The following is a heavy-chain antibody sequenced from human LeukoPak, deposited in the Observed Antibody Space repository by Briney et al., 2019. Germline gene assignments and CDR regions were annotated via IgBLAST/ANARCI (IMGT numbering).Heavy chain of an antibody. J-gene: IGHJ4*02. Sequence: GGSLRVSCAASGFTFSSYAMSWVRQARGKGLEWVSAISGSGGSTYYADSVKGRFTISRDNSKNTLYLQMNSLRAEDTAVYYCAKFGTERRDFDYWGQGTLVTVSS. CDR2: ISGSGGST. V-gene: IGHV3-23*01. D-gene: IGHD1-1*01. CDR3: AKFGTERRDFDY. CDR1: GFTFSSYA.